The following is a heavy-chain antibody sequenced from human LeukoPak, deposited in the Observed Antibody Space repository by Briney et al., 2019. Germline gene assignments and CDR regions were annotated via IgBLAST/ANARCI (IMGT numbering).Heavy chain of an antibody. CDR2: INHSGST. CDR1: GGSFSGYY. V-gene: IGHV4-34*01. Sequence: SETLSLTCAVYGGSFSGYYWSWIRQPPGKGLEWIGEINHSGSTNYNPSLRSRVTISVDTSKNQFSLKLSSVTAADTAVYYCARGIQLWSWGAFDIWGQGTMVTVSS. CDR3: ARGIQLWSWGAFDI. D-gene: IGHD5-18*01. J-gene: IGHJ3*02.